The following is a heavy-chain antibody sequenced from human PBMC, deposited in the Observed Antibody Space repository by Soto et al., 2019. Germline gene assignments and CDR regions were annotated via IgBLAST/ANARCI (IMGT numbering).Heavy chain of an antibody. D-gene: IGHD6-19*01. CDR1: GYSFTSYW. J-gene: IGHJ5*02. CDR3: ARQCIAVAGPSNYWFDP. Sequence: GESLKISCKGSGYSFTSYWIGWVRQMPGKGLEWMGIIYPGDSDTRYSPSFQGQVTISADKSISTAYLQWSSLKASDTAMYYCARQCIAVAGPSNYWFDPWGQGTLVTVSS. V-gene: IGHV5-51*01. CDR2: IYPGDSDT.